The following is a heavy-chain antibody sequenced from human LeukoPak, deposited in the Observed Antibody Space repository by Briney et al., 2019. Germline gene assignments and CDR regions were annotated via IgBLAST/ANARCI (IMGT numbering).Heavy chain of an antibody. V-gene: IGHV4-39*07. CDR3: ASRGIAVAGTSFVLDY. CDR1: GGSMIRTDYY. J-gene: IGHJ4*02. CDR2: IYYSGST. Sequence: PSETLSLTCTVSGGSMIRTDYYWGWIRQPPGKGLEWIGSIYYSGSTYYNPSLKSRVTISVDTSKNQFSLKLSSVTAADTAVYYCASRGIAVAGTSFVLDYWGQGTLVTVSS. D-gene: IGHD6-19*01.